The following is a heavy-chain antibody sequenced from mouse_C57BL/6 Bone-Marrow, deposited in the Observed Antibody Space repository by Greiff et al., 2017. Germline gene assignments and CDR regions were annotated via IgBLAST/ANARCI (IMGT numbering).Heavy chain of an antibody. Sequence: VQLQQSGAELVRPGASVKLSCTASGFNIKDDYMHWVKQRPEQGLEWIGWIDPENGDTEYASKFQGKATITADTSSNTAYMQLSSLTSEDTAVYYCTFDFYDSRGDYWGQGTSVTVSS. D-gene: IGHD1-1*01. V-gene: IGHV14-4*01. J-gene: IGHJ4*01. CDR2: IDPENGDT. CDR3: TFDFYDSRGDY. CDR1: GFNIKDDY.